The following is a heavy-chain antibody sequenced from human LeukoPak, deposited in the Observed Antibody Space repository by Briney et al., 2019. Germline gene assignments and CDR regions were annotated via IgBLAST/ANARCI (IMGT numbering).Heavy chain of an antibody. CDR1: GGSVSSGSYY. Sequence: SETLSLTCIVSGGSVSSGSYYWSWIRQPPGKGLEWIGYIYYSGSTNYSPSLKSRVTISVDTSKNQFSQKLSSVTAADTAVYYCARAYSSGWNGEFDYWGQGTLVTVSS. V-gene: IGHV4-61*01. CDR3: ARAYSSGWNGEFDY. D-gene: IGHD6-19*01. CDR2: IYYSGST. J-gene: IGHJ4*02.